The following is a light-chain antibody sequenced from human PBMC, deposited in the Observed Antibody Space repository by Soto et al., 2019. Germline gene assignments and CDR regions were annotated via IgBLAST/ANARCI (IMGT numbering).Light chain of an antibody. CDR1: LSVGSNY. J-gene: IGKJ5*01. Sequence: EIVLTQSPGTLSLSPGERATLSCRASLSVGSNYLAWYQQTPGQAPRLLIHGASTRATGIPDRFSGSGSGKDFPLTLRRLEAEDFGVYYCHQYASSPLTFGQGTRLEIK. CDR2: GAS. V-gene: IGKV3-20*01. CDR3: HQYASSPLT.